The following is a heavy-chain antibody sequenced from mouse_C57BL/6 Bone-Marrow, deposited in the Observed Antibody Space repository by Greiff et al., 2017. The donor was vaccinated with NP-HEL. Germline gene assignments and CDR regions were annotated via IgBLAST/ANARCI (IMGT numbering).Heavy chain of an antibody. CDR2: ISSGGSYT. D-gene: IGHD1-1*01. J-gene: IGHJ2*01. CDR3: ARLFITTVVATDY. Sequence: EVKLVESGGDLVKPGGSLKLSCAASGFTFSSYGMSWVRQTPDKRLEWVATISSGGSYTYYPDSVKGRFTISRDNAKNTLYLQMSSLKSEDTAMYYGARLFITTVVATDYWGQGTTLTVSS. CDR1: GFTFSSYG. V-gene: IGHV5-6*01.